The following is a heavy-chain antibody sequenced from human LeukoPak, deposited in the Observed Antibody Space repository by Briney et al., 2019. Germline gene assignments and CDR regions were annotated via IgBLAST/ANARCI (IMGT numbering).Heavy chain of an antibody. J-gene: IGHJ4*02. CDR2: MNPNSGNT. Sequence: GASVKVSCKASGYIFTSHYIHWVRQAPGQGLEWMGWMNPNSGNTGYAQKFQGRVTMTRNTSISTAYMELSSLRSEDTAVYYCASFLILGESPWGQGTLVTVSS. CDR1: GYIFTSHY. D-gene: IGHD3-16*01. CDR3: ASFLILGESP. V-gene: IGHV1-8*02.